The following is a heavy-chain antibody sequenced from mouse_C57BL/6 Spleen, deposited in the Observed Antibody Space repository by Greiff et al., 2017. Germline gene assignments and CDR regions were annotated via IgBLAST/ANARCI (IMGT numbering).Heavy chain of an antibody. J-gene: IGHJ3*01. V-gene: IGHV1-81*01. D-gene: IGHD1-1*01. CDR2: IYPRSGNT. CDR1: GYTFTSSG. CDR3: SVDWFAY. Sequence: VQLQESGAELARPGASVKLSCKASGYTFTSSGISWVKQRTGQGLEWIGEIYPRSGNTYYNEKFKGKATLTADKSSSTAYMELRSLTSEDSAVYFCSVDWFAYWGQGTLVTVSA.